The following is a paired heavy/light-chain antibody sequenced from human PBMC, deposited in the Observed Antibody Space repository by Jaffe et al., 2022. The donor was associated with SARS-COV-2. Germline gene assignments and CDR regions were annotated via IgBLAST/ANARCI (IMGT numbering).Heavy chain of an antibody. CDR3: ARAAWGAGGLSLTDYMYYSMDV. D-gene: IGHD3-10*01. J-gene: IGHJ6*02. CDR1: GGSISTTNW. Sequence: QVQLQESGPGPVKPSGTLSLTCDVSGGSISTTNWWTWVRQPPGKGLEWIGEIYHSGSTNYNPSLKSRATISVDKSKNQFSLKLNSVSAADTAVYYCARAAWGAGGLSLTDYMYYSMDVWGQGTTVTVSS. V-gene: IGHV4-4*02. CDR2: IYHSGST.
Light chain of an antibody. CDR2: AAS. J-gene: IGKJ1*01. CDR1: QTISNY. Sequence: DIQMTQSPSSLSASVGDRVTITCRASQTISNYLSWFQQKPGKAPKLLIYAASNLQSGVPSRFGGSGSGTDFTLTVSSLQPEDFATYYCQQTYITPRTFGQGTKVEI. CDR3: QQTYITPRT. V-gene: IGKV1-39*01.